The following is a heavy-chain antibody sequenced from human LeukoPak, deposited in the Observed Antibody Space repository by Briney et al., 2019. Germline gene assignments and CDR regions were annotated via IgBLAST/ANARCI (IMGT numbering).Heavy chain of an antibody. J-gene: IGHJ4*02. V-gene: IGHV3-66*03. CDR3: ARAGGQLLHGFGYFEY. D-gene: IGHD6-13*01. Sequence: GGSLRLSCTVSGFTVSSNSMSWVRQAPGKGLEWVSFIYSDNTHHSDSVKGRFTISRDNSKNTLYLQMNSLRAEDTAVYYCARAGGQLLHGFGYFEYWGQGTLVTVSS. CDR1: GFTVSSNS. CDR2: IYSDNT.